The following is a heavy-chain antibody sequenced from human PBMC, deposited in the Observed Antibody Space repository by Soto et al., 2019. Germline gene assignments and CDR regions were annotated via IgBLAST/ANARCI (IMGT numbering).Heavy chain of an antibody. V-gene: IGHV3-30-3*01. CDR2: ISYDGSNK. Sequence: HPGGSLRLSCAASGFTFSSYAIHWVRQAPGKGLEWVALISYDGSNKYYADSVKGRFTISRDNSKNTLYLQMNSLRAEDTAVYYCARDRGYSGSSRGYYFDHWGQGTLVTVSS. J-gene: IGHJ4*02. CDR1: GFTFSSYA. D-gene: IGHD1-26*01. CDR3: ARDRGYSGSSRGYYFDH.